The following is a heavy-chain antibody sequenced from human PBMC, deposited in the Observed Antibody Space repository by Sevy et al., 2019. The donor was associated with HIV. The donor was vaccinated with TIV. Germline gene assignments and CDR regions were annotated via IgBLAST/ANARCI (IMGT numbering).Heavy chain of an antibody. J-gene: IGHJ1*01. CDR3: ARDFQH. CDR1: GFTFSSYA. V-gene: IGHV3-30*04. CDR2: ISYDGSNK. Sequence: GGSLRLSCAASGFTFSSYAMHWVRQAPGKGLEWVAVISYDGSNKYYADSVKGRFTIARDNSKNTLYLQMNSLGAEDTAVYYCARDFQHWGQGTLVTVSS.